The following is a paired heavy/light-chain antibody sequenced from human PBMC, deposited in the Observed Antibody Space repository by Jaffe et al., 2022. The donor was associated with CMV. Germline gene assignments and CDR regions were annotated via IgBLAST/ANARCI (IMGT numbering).Heavy chain of an antibody. CDR1: GLTFSDAW. V-gene: IGHV3-15*01. D-gene: IGHD2-2*01. J-gene: IGHJ6*02. CDR2: IRSNNDGGTA. CDR3: TTDPYCSSSSCYTMQLYYYYYGMGV. Sequence: EVQLVESGGGLVRPGGSLRLSCAASGLTFSDAWMTWVRQPPGKGLEWVGRIRSNNDGGTADYSAPVKGRFTISRDDSKNTHYLQMNSLKTEDTAVYYCTTDPYCSSSSCYTMQLYYYYYGMGVWGQGTTVTVSS.
Light chain of an antibody. J-gene: IGLJ2*01. CDR3: GTWDSSLSAVV. CDR1: SSNVELNS. CDR2: DNN. Sequence: QSVLTQPPSVSAAPGQTVTISCSGSSSNVELNSVSWYQQLPGTVPKLLIYDNNKRPSGIPDRFSGSKSGTSATLDIAGPQTGDEADYYCGTWDSSLSAVVFGGGTRLSVL. V-gene: IGLV1-51*01.